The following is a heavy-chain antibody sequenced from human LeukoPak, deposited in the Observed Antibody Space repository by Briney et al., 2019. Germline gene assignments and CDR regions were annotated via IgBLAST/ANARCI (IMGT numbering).Heavy chain of an antibody. Sequence: GGSLRLSCTASGFTFGDYAMSWFRQAPGKGLEWVGFIRSKAYGGTTEYAASVKGRSTTSRDDSKSIAYLQMNSLKTEDTAVYYCTRDPKRAWIQLWFYFDYWGQGTLVTVSS. D-gene: IGHD5-18*01. J-gene: IGHJ4*02. CDR3: TRDPKRAWIQLWFYFDY. CDR1: GFTFGDYA. CDR2: IRSKAYGGTT. V-gene: IGHV3-49*03.